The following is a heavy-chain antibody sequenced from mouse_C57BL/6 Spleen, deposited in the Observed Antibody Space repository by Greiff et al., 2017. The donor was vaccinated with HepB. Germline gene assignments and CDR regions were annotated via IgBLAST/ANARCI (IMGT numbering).Heavy chain of an antibody. V-gene: IGHV5-6*02. J-gene: IGHJ1*03. CDR1: GFTFSSYG. CDR3: ARHRGTTLVASWYFDV. D-gene: IGHD1-1*01. Sequence: DVKLVESGGDLVKPGGSLKLSCAASGFTFSSYGMSWVRQTPDKRLEWVATISSGGSYTYYPDSVKGRFTISRDNAKNNLYRQMSSLKSEDTAMYYCARHRGTTLVASWYFDVWGTVTTVTVAS. CDR2: ISSGGSYT.